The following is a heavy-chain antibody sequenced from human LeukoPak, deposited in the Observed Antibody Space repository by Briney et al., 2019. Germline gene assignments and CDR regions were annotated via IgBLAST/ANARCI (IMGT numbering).Heavy chain of an antibody. J-gene: IGHJ5*02. CDR1: GFTFSTYG. Sequence: GRTMRLSCAASGFTFSTYGMSWVRQAPGKGLDWVSAISGSGGSTYYADSVKGRFTISRDNSKNTLYLQMNSLRAEDTAVYYCAAVDVDTAFPWGQGTLVTVSS. CDR3: AAVDVDTAFP. CDR2: ISGSGGST. D-gene: IGHD5-18*01. V-gene: IGHV3-23*01.